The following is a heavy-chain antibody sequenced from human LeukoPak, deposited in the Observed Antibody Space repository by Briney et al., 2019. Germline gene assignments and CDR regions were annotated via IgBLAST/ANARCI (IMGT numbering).Heavy chain of an antibody. D-gene: IGHD3-22*01. CDR2: IYYTGST. J-gene: IGHJ5*02. Sequence: PSETLSLTCAVSGGSISSAGYSWSWIRQPPGKGLECIGYIYYTGSTYYNPSLKSRVTISLDTSKNQFSLKLSSVTAVDTAVYYCARGGDSSGYEGRFDPWGQGTLVTVSS. CDR3: ARGGDSSGYEGRFDP. CDR1: GGSISSAGYS. V-gene: IGHV4-30-4*07.